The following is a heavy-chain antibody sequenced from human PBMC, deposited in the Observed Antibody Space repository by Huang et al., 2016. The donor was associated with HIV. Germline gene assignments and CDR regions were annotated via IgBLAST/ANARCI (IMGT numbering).Heavy chain of an antibody. CDR1: GFAFSQYA. J-gene: IGHJ4*02. V-gene: IGHV3-9*01. CDR3: VIMDDYFDY. Sequence: EVQLVESGGGLVQPGWSLRLSCAASGFAFSQYAVHWVRQSPGEGLEWVWGSGCNSVDIAYAASVRGGFVISRDNAKKSLYLKMNGLRFEDTALYFCVIMDDYFDYWGQGVLVGVSS. CDR2: SGCNSVDI. D-gene: IGHD2-8*01.